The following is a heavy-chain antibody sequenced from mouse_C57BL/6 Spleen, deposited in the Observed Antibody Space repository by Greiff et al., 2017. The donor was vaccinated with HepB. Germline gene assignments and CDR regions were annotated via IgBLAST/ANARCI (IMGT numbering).Heavy chain of an antibody. CDR1: GFSLTSYG. J-gene: IGHJ1*03. CDR2: IWRGGST. CDR3: AYYSNYGYFDV. V-gene: IGHV2-5*01. Sequence: VQRVESGPGLVQPSQSLSITCTVSGFSLTSYGVHWVRQSPGKGLEWLGVIWRGGSTDYNAAFMSRLSITKDNSKSQVFFKMNSLQADDTAIYYCAYYSNYGYFDVWGTGTTVTVSS. D-gene: IGHD2-5*01.